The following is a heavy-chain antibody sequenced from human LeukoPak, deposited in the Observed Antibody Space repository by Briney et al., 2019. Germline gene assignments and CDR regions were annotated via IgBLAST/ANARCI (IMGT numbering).Heavy chain of an antibody. J-gene: IGHJ5*02. D-gene: IGHD6-6*01. Sequence: GASVKVSYKASGYTFPIYDINWVRQATGQGLEWMGWMNPNSGNTGYAQKFQGRVTITRNTSISTAYMELSSLRSEDTAVYYCARVRVFNWFDPWGQGTLVTVSS. CDR2: MNPNSGNT. V-gene: IGHV1-8*03. CDR3: ARVRVFNWFDP. CDR1: GYTFPIYD.